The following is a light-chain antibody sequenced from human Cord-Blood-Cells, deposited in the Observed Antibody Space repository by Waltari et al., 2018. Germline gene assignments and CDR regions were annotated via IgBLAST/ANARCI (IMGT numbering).Light chain of an antibody. V-gene: IGKV3-15*01. CDR3: QQYNNWPLT. CDR1: QSVSSN. CDR2: CAS. J-gene: IGKJ4*01. Sequence: EIVMTQSPATLSVSPGERATLSCRASQSVSSNLAWYQQKPGQAPGLLIYCASTRATGIPARFSGSGSGTEFTLTISSLQSEDFAVYYCQQYNNWPLTFGGGTKVEIK.